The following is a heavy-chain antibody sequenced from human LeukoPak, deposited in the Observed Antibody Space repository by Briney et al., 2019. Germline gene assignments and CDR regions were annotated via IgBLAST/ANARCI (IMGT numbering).Heavy chain of an antibody. CDR3: ARLGEDTPLRFAFDI. V-gene: IGHV4-34*01. Sequence: SETLSLICAVYGGSFSGYYWSWIRQPPGKGLEWIGEINHSGSTNYNPSLKSRVTISVDTSKNQFSLKLSSVTAADTAVYYCARLGEDTPLRFAFDIWGQGTMVTVSS. D-gene: IGHD3-3*01. CDR1: GGSFSGYY. CDR2: INHSGST. J-gene: IGHJ3*02.